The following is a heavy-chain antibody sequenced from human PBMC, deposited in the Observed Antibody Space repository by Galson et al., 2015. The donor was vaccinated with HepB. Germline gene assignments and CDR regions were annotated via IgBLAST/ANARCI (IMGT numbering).Heavy chain of an antibody. CDR3: AREGMVLGPYYFDY. CDR1: GGTFSSYA. J-gene: IGHJ4*02. V-gene: IGHV1-69*13. D-gene: IGHD3-10*01. CDR2: IIPIFGTA. Sequence: SVKVSCKASGGTFSSYAMSWVRQAPGQGLEWVGGIIPIFGTAYYAQKYQGRVTISADESTSTPYMELSSLRSEDTAVYYCAREGMVLGPYYFDYWGQGTLVTVSS.